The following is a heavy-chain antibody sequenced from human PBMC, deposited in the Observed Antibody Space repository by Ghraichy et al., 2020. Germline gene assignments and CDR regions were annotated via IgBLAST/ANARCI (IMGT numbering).Heavy chain of an antibody. J-gene: IGHJ4*02. CDR1: GFTVSRSY. D-gene: IGHD2-8*01. CDR3: ASLYCTNDVCYHFDY. CDR2: MYRGGST. V-gene: IGHV3-53*01. Sequence: GGSLRLSCAASGFTVSRSYMSWVRQAPGKGLEWVSVMYRGGSTYYADSVKGRFTISRDNSKNTLYLQMNSLRAEDTAVYYCASLYCTNDVCYHFDYWGQGTLVTVSS.